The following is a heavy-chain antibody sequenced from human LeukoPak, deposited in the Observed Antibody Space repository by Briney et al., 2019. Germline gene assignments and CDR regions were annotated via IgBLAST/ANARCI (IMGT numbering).Heavy chain of an antibody. J-gene: IGHJ4*02. CDR3: SEGYFEPFAH. V-gene: IGHV4-59*02. Sequence: PSETLSLTCAVSGASVSNSHWNWIRQFPGKGLEWIDCLSYTGKTDYNPSLSSRVAISLGTSNNQVSLKLKSVTAADTAVYYCSEGYFEPFAHWGPGTLVTVSS. D-gene: IGHD2/OR15-2a*01. CDR1: GASVSNSH. CDR2: LSYTGKT.